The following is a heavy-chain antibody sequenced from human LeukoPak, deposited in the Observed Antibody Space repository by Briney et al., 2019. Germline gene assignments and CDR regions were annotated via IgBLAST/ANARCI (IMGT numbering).Heavy chain of an antibody. CDR1: GGSFSGYY. CDR2: INHSGST. J-gene: IGHJ4*02. D-gene: IGHD3-10*01. V-gene: IGHV4-34*01. Sequence: TSETLSLTCAVYGGSFSGYYWSWIRQPPGKGLEWIGEINHSGSTNYNPSLKSRVTISVDTSKNQFTLKLSSVTAADTAVYCCARGLGDSDYWGQGTLVTVSS. CDR3: ARGLGDSDY.